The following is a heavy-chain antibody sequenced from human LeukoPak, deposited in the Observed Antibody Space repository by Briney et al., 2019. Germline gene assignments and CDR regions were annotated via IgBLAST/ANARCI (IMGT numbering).Heavy chain of an antibody. CDR2: ISYDGSNK. V-gene: IGHV3-30-3*01. Sequence: GGSLRLSCAASGFTFSSYPMHWVRQAPGKGLEWVAIISYDGSNKYYADSVKGRFTISRDNSKNTLYLQMNSLRAEDTAVYYCANLVGATTLIDYWGQGTLVTVSS. CDR1: GFTFSSYP. D-gene: IGHD1-26*01. J-gene: IGHJ4*02. CDR3: ANLVGATTLIDY.